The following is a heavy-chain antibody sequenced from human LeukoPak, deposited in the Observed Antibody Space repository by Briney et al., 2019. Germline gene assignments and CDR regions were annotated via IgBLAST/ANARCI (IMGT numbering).Heavy chain of an antibody. D-gene: IGHD6-13*01. CDR3: TRDRGAAAGINALDI. J-gene: IGHJ3*02. V-gene: IGHV3-49*04. CDR2: ITSKAFGGTA. CDR1: GGTFGDYA. Sequence: GGSLRLSCRPSGGTFGDYAMSWVRQAPGKGLEWVGFITSKAFGGTAEYAASVKGRFTISRDDSKSLAYLQMNSLNTEDTAVYYCTRDRGAAAGINALDIWGQGTMVTVSS.